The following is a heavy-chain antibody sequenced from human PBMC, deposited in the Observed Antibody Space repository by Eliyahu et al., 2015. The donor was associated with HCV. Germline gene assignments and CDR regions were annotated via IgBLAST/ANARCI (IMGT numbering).Heavy chain of an antibody. CDR1: GYSFTSYW. D-gene: IGHD2-2*01. CDR2: IDPSDSYT. CDR3: ARTYPSRGRSFDY. Sequence: EVQLEQSGAEVSKPGESLKISCKGSGYSFTSYWTTWVRQMPGKGLEWMGRIDPSDSYTNYKPSFQGHVTISADKSISTAYLQWSSLKASDTAMYYCARTYPSRGRSFDYWGQGTLVTVSS. V-gene: IGHV5-10-1*03. J-gene: IGHJ4*02.